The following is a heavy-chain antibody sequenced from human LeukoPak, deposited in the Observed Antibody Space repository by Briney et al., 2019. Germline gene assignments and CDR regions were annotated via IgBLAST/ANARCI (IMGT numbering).Heavy chain of an antibody. V-gene: IGHV3-9*01. CDR2: ISWNSGSI. Sequence: GGSLRLSCAASGFTFDDYAMHWVRQAPGKGLEWVSGISWNSGSIGYADSVKGRFTISRDNAKNSLYLQMNSLRAEDTAVYYCARGDDILTVPDYWGQGTLVTVSS. J-gene: IGHJ4*02. CDR3: ARGDDILTVPDY. CDR1: GFTFDDYA. D-gene: IGHD3-9*01.